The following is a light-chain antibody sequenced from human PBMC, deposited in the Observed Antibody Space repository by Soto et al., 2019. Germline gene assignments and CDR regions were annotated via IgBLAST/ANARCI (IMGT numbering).Light chain of an antibody. J-gene: IGKJ5*01. CDR3: QQYGSSPIT. CDR1: QSVNSNY. Sequence: EIVLTQSPGTLSLSLGERATLXXRASQSVNSNYLAWYQQKPGQAPRVXIHGASSRATGIPDRFSGSGSGTDFTLTISRLEPEDFAVYFCQQYGSSPITFGQGTRLEIK. CDR2: GAS. V-gene: IGKV3-20*01.